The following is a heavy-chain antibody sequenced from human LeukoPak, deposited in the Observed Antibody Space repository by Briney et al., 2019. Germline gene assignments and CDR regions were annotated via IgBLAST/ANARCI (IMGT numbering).Heavy chain of an antibody. D-gene: IGHD3-22*01. Sequence: SETLSLTCTVSGGSISSGGYYWSWIRQHPGKGLEWIGYIYYSGSTYYNPSLKSRVTISVDTFKNQFSLKLSSVTAADTAVYYCATDTNYYDSSGRPRAFDIWGQGTMVTVSS. CDR1: GGSISSGGYY. CDR2: IYYSGST. J-gene: IGHJ3*02. CDR3: ATDTNYYDSSGRPRAFDI. V-gene: IGHV4-31*03.